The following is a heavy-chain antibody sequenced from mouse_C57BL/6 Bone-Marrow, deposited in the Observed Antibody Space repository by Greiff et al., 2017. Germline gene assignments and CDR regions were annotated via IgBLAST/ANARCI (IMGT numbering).Heavy chain of an antibody. CDR3: ARSTTGLV. V-gene: IGHV1-74*01. Sequence: QVQLKQSGAELVKPGASVKVSCKASGYTFTSYWMHWVKQRPGQGLEWIGRIHPSDSDNNYNHKFKGKATLTVDNSSSTAYMQLSSRTSEATAVYYCARSTTGLVWGTGTTVTVSS. D-gene: IGHD1-1*01. J-gene: IGHJ1*03. CDR1: GYTFTSYW. CDR2: IHPSDSDN.